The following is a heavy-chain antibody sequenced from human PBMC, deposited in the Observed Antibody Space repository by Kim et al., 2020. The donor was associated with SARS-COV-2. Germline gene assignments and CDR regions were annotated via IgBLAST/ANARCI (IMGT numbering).Heavy chain of an antibody. CDR3: SRIVLTSHAFDV. CDR2: IGGSGTDK. D-gene: IGHD3-9*01. J-gene: IGHJ3*01. Sequence: GGSLRLSCAASGFIFSSYGMYWVRQAPGKGLEWVSSIGGSGTDKYYADSLMGRFTISRDNAKNSLYLQMNSLRAEDTAVFYCSRIVLTSHAFDVWCQGTRLTV. V-gene: IGHV3-21*01. CDR1: GFIFSSYG.